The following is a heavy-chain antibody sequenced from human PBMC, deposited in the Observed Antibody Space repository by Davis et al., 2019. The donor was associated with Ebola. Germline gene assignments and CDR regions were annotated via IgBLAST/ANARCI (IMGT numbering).Heavy chain of an antibody. V-gene: IGHV4-30-4*01. J-gene: IGHJ4*02. CDR2: IYYSGST. CDR1: GGSISSGDYY. CDR3: ARSTERGISSSSGDFDY. Sequence: PSETLSLTCTVSGGSISSGDYYWSWIRQPPGKGLEWIGYIYYSGSTYYNPSLKSRVTISVDTSKNQFSLKLSSVTAADTAVYYCARSTERGISSSSGDFDYWGQGTLVTVSS. D-gene: IGHD6-6*01.